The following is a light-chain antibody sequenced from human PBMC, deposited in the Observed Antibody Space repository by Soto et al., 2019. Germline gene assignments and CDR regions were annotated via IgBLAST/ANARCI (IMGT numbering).Light chain of an antibody. CDR2: GAS. CDR3: QQYSTRPQT. V-gene: IGKV3-15*01. CDR1: QSVSSK. J-gene: IGKJ1*01. Sequence: EIVMTQSPATLSVSPGERATLSCRASQSVSSKLAWYQQKPGQAPTLLIYGASSRATGVPARFSGSGSGAESTPTISRLQYEDSAVYYRQQYSTRPQTFGQGTKVDI.